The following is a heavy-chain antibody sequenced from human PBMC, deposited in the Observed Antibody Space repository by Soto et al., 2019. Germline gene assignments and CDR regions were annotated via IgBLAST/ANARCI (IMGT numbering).Heavy chain of an antibody. Sequence: ASVKVSCKASGYTFTSYYMHWVRQAPGQGLEWMGIINPSGGSTSYAQKFQGRVTMTRDTSTSTVYMELSSLRSEDTAVYYCARDVGGVYYYDSSGYYYGYFQHWGQGTLVTVSS. CDR2: INPSGGST. CDR1: GYTFTSYY. J-gene: IGHJ1*01. CDR3: ARDVGGVYYYDSSGYYYGYFQH. V-gene: IGHV1-46*01. D-gene: IGHD3-22*01.